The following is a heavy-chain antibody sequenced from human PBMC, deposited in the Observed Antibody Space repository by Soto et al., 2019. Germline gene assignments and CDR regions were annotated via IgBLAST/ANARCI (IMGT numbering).Heavy chain of an antibody. CDR2: IYHFGNS. Sequence: PSETLSLTCAVSGYSLTSGFYWGWLRQPPGKGLEWIGNIYHFGNSSYNPPLRSRATISVDTSKNLFSLKLTSVTAADTAIYYCVRDKMGGGSHSGNWGQGILGTVSS. CDR1: GYSLTSGFY. D-gene: IGHD1-26*01. CDR3: VRDKMGGGSHSGN. J-gene: IGHJ4*02. V-gene: IGHV4-38-2*02.